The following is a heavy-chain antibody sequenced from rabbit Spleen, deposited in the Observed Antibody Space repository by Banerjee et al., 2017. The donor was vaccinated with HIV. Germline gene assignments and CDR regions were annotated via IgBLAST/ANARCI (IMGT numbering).Heavy chain of an antibody. CDR2: INSNTDNT. Sequence: QEQLVESGGDLVKPGASLTLTCTASGVSFNNNYVMCWVRQAPGKGLEWIACINSNTDNTVYASWAKGRFTISKTSSTTVTLQMTSLTAADTATYFCARDLYSGGGSNAYGFGLWGPGTLVTVS. V-gene: IGHV1S45*01. CDR1: GVSFNNNYV. D-gene: IGHD6-1*01. J-gene: IGHJ4*01. CDR3: ARDLYSGGGSNAYGFGL.